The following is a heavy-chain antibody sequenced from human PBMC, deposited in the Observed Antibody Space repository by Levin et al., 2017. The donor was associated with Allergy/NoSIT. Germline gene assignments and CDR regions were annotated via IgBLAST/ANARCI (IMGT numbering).Heavy chain of an antibody. CDR1: GFTFSSYA. D-gene: IGHD3-9*01. J-gene: IGHJ6*02. CDR2: ISYDGSNK. CDR3: ARAQVVLRYFDWLSQYYDYYGMDV. Sequence: GGSLRLSCAASGFTFSSYAMHWVRQAPGKGLEWVAVISYDGSNKYYADSVKGRFTISRDNSKNTLYLQMNSLRAEDTAVYYCARAQVVLRYFDWLSQYYDYYGMDVWGQGTTVTVSS. V-gene: IGHV3-30-3*01.